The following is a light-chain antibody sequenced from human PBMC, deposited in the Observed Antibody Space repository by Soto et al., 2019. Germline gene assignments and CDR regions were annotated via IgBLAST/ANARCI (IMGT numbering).Light chain of an antibody. CDR3: QVWDSSSDPSVV. J-gene: IGLJ2*01. CDR1: NIGSKS. CDR2: YDS. V-gene: IGLV3-21*04. Sequence: SSELTQPPSVSVAPGKTARITCGGNNIGSKSVHWYQQKPGQAPVLVIYYDSDRPSGIPERFSGSNSGNTATLTISRVEAWDEADYYCQVWDSSSDPSVVFGGGTKLTVL.